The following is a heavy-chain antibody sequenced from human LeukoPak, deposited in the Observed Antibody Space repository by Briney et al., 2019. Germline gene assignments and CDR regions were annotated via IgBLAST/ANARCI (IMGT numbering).Heavy chain of an antibody. J-gene: IGHJ5*02. CDR2: ISSSSSYI. V-gene: IGHV3-21*04. CDR1: GFTFSSYS. Sequence: GGSLRLSCAASGFTFSSYSMNWVRQAPGKGLEWVSSISSSSSYIYYADSVKGRFTISRDNAKNSLYLQMNSLRAEDTAVYYCAKDLSCSSTSCYTCWFDPWGQGTLVTVSS. CDR3: AKDLSCSSTSCYTCWFDP. D-gene: IGHD2-2*02.